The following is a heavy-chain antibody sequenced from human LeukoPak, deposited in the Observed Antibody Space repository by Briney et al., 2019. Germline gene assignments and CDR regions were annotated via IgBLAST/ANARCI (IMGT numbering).Heavy chain of an antibody. D-gene: IGHD2-2*01. CDR1: ADSISSTSYY. V-gene: IGHV4-39*01. Sequence: PSETLSLTCTVSADSISSTSYYWGWIRQPPGKGLEWIGSIYYSGSAYYSPSLKSRVTISVDTSKNQFSLKLSSVTAADTAVYYCAGYHCSSTSCYFDYWGQGTLVTVSS. CDR2: IYYSGSA. J-gene: IGHJ4*02. CDR3: AGYHCSSTSCYFDY.